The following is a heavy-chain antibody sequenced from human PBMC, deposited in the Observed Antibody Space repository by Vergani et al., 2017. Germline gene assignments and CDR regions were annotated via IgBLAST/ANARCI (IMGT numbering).Heavy chain of an antibody. CDR1: GGSISSGDYY. V-gene: IGHV4-30-4*01. CDR3: ARGSGYGSGSYYVGFDP. CDR2: IYYSGST. Sequence: QVQLQESGPGLVKPSQTLSLTCTVSGGSISSGDYYWSWIRQPPGKGLEWCGYIYYSGSTYHNPSLKSRVTRSVDTSKNQFSLMLSSVTAADTAVYYCARGSGYGSGSYYVGFDPWGQGTLVTVSS. J-gene: IGHJ5*02. D-gene: IGHD3-10*01.